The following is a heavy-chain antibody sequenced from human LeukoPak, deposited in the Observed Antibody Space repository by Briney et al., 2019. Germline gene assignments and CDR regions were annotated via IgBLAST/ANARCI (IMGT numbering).Heavy chain of an antibody. V-gene: IGHV1-69*13. J-gene: IGHJ4*02. CDR2: IIPIFGTA. D-gene: IGHD6-13*01. CDR3: ARGGSHLAAEFDY. CDR1: GGTFSSYA. Sequence: GASVKVSCKASGGTFSSYAISWVRQAPGQGLEWMEGIIPIFGTANYAQKFQGRVTITADESTSTAYMELSSLRSEDTAVYYCARGGSHLAAEFDYWGQGTLVTVSS.